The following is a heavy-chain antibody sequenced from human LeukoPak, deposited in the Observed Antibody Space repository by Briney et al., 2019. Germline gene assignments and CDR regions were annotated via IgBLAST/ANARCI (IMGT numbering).Heavy chain of an antibody. D-gene: IGHD3-22*01. CDR2: TSAYNGNT. CDR3: ARRAKYYYDSSGYSS. J-gene: IGHJ4*02. Sequence: ASVKVSCKASGYTFTSYGISWVRQAPGQGLEWMGWTSAYNGNTNYAQKLQGRVTMTTDTSTSTAYMELRSLRSDDTAVYYCARRAKYYYDSSGYSSWGQGTLVTVSS. CDR1: GYTFTSYG. V-gene: IGHV1-18*01.